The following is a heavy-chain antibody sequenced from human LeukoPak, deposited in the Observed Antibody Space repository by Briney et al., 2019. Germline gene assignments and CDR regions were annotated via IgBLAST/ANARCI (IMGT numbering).Heavy chain of an antibody. D-gene: IGHD3-22*01. J-gene: IGHJ4*02. CDR2: IFSGDSDT. CDR1: GYSFTSYW. CDR3: ARTYYYDRIGYYFGY. V-gene: IGHV5-51*01. Sequence: GESLKISCQASGYSFTSYWIAWVRQMPGKGLEWMGIIFSGDSDTTYSPSFQGQVTISADKSISTAYLQWSSLKASDTAMYYCARTYYYDRIGYYFGYWGQGTLVTVSS.